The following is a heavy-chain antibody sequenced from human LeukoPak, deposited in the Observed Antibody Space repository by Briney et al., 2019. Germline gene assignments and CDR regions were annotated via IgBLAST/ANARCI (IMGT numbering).Heavy chain of an antibody. CDR1: GFTFSDYY. Sequence: GSLRLSCAASGFTFSDYYMSWIRQAPGKGLVWVSYISSSGSTIYYADSVKGRFTISRDNAKNSLYLQMNSLRAEDTAVYYCARGGLSLLPYWYFDLWGRGTLVTVSS. CDR3: ARGGLSLLPYWYFDL. CDR2: ISSSGSTI. V-gene: IGHV3-11*01. J-gene: IGHJ2*01.